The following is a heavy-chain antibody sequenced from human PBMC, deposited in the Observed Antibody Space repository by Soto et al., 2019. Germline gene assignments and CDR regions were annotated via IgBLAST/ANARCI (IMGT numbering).Heavy chain of an antibody. CDR1: GGSFSGYY. V-gene: IGHV4-34*01. CDR2: INHSGST. Sequence: QVQLQQWGAGLLKPSETLSLTCAVYGGSFSGYYWSWIRQPPGKGLEWIGEINHSGSTNYNPSLTSRVTISVDTSKNQFSLKLSSVTAADTAVYYCATLSGRPFDYWGQGTLVTVSS. J-gene: IGHJ4*02. CDR3: ATLSGRPFDY. D-gene: IGHD3-3*01.